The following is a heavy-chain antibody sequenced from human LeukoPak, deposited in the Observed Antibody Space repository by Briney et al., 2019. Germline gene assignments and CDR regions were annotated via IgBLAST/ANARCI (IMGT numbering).Heavy chain of an antibody. CDR2: IIPILGIA. D-gene: IGHD1-26*01. J-gene: IGHJ4*02. V-gene: IGHV1-69*04. Sequence: GASVKVSCKASGGTFSSYAVSWVRQAPGQGLEWMGRIIPILGIANYAQKLQGRVTITADKSTSTAYMELSSLRSEDTAVYYCARPFSRGSYSLDYWGQGTLVTVSS. CDR3: ARPFSRGSYSLDY. CDR1: GGTFSSYA.